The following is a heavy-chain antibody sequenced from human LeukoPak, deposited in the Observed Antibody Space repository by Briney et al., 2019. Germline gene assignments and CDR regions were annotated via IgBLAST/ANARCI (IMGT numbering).Heavy chain of an antibody. CDR2: INPSGGST. CDR3: ARGYCSSTNCLPGGY. D-gene: IGHD2-2*01. CDR1: GSTFTNFY. J-gene: IGHJ4*02. Sequence: ASVKVSCKASGSTFTNFYIHWVRQAPGQGLEWMGMINPSGGSTTYAQTFQGRVTTTRDTSTSTVHMELSSLRSEDTALYYCARGYCSSTNCLPGGYWGQGTLVTVSS. V-gene: IGHV1-46*01.